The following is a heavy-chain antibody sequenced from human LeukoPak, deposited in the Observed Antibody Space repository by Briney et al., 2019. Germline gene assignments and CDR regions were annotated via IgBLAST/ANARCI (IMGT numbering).Heavy chain of an antibody. J-gene: IGHJ5*02. CDR1: GYIFTSHY. V-gene: IGHV1-46*01. CDR3: ARDRWGGPSTHAGP. Sequence: PVASVKVSCKASGYIFTSHYMHWVRQAPGQGLEWMGMINPSGGSTSYAQKFQGRVTITADESTSTAYMELSSLRSEDTAVYYCARDRWGGPSTHAGPWGQGTLVTVSS. D-gene: IGHD3-3*01. CDR2: INPSGGST.